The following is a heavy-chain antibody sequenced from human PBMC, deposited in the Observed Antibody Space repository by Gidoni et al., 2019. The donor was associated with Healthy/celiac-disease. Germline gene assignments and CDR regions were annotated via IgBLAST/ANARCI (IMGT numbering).Heavy chain of an antibody. J-gene: IGHJ4*02. V-gene: IGHV3-23*01. CDR3: AKDQGGTVVTPSDFDY. D-gene: IGHD2-21*02. Sequence: TISRDNSKNTLYLQMNSLRAEDTAVYYCAKDQGGTVVTPSDFDYWGQGTLVTVSS.